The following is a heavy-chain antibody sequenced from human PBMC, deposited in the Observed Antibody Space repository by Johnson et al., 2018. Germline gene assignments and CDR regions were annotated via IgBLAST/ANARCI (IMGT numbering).Heavy chain of an antibody. CDR1: GFTFSSYV. D-gene: IGHD1-26*01. V-gene: IGHV3-33*01. Sequence: VQLVESGGGVVQPGRSLRLSCAASGFTFSSYVMHWVRQAPGKGLEWVAVIWYGGSDKYYADSVKGRFTISRDNSKNTLYLQMNSLRAEDTAGYYCARWGTYRGSLGNIFWGQGTMVTVSS. CDR2: IWYGGSDK. CDR3: ARWGTYRGSLGNIF. J-gene: IGHJ3*01.